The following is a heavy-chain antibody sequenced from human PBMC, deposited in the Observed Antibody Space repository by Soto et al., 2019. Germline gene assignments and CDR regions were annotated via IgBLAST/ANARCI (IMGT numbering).Heavy chain of an antibody. D-gene: IGHD2-15*01. Sequence: PSETLSLTCAVYRGCFSGYYCSWIRHPPWKRKEWIGEINHSGSTNYNPSLKSRVTISVDTSKNQFSLKLSSVTAADTAVYYCARVKVVVAAKYYGMDVWGQGTSVTVSS. V-gene: IGHV4-34*01. J-gene: IGHJ6*02. CDR2: INHSGST. CDR1: RGCFSGYY. CDR3: ARVKVVVAAKYYGMDV.